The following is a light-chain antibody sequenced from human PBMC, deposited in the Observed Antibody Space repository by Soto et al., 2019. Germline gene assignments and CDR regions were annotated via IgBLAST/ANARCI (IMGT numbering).Light chain of an antibody. V-gene: IGKV1-9*01. CDR1: QDISSY. J-gene: IGKJ4*01. CDR3: QQFYTYRLT. Sequence: DIQMTQYPSTLSASVGDRVTITCRASQDISSYLAWYQQKPGKAPKLLISDGSTLQSGVPSRFSGSGSGIEFTLTITSLQPEDFATYYRQQFYTYRLTFGGGTKVDNK. CDR2: DGS.